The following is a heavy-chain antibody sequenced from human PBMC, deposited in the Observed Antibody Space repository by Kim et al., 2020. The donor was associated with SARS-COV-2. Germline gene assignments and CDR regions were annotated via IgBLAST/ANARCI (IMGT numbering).Heavy chain of an antibody. CDR1: GFTFSSFS. J-gene: IGHJ3*02. CDR3: ARDKAYASDI. V-gene: IGHV3-48*02. Sequence: GGSLRLSCGASGFTFSSFSFNWIRQAPGKGLEWISYITIGGDGTQYADSVRGRFTISRDNVHNLIYLQMNSLRHEDTAIYYCARDKAYASDIWGHGTMVT. CDR2: ITIGGDGT.